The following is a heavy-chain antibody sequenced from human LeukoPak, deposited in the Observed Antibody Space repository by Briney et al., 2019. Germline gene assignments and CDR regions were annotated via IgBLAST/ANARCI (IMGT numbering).Heavy chain of an antibody. CDR3: ARQRRGYYTIDY. V-gene: IGHV4-4*09. Sequence: SETLSLTCTVSGGSISSYYWSWIRQPPGKGLEWIGYIYTSGSTNYNPSLKSRVTISVDTSKNHFSLKLSSVTAADTAVYYCARQRRGYYTIDYWGQGTLVTVSS. CDR2: IYTSGST. J-gene: IGHJ4*02. D-gene: IGHD3-3*01. CDR1: GGSISSYY.